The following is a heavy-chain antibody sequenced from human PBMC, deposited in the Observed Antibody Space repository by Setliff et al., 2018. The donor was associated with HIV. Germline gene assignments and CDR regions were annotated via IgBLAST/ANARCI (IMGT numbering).Heavy chain of an antibody. Sequence: ASVKVSCKASGYTFNSYLVYWVRQAPGQRLEWMGWIHPGNDNREYSQRFQGRLTMTRDTSASMVYMELNSLTSEDTAVYFCARFSSVYAAIDNWGPGTLVTSPQ. CDR3: ARFSSVYAAIDN. D-gene: IGHD2-2*01. CDR2: IHPGNDNR. CDR1: GYTFNSYL. V-gene: IGHV1-3*01. J-gene: IGHJ4*02.